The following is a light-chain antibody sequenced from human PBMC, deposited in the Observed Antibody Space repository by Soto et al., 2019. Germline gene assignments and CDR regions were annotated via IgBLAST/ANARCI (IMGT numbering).Light chain of an antibody. CDR3: SSYTSSPTHVV. CDR2: EVR. CDR1: SSDVGGYNF. V-gene: IGLV2-14*01. Sequence: QSVLTQPASVSGSPGQSITISCTGTSSDVGGYNFVSWCQQHPGKAPKLIIYEVRNRPSGVSNRFSGSRSGNTAFLTISGLQAEDEADYYFSSYTSSPTHVVFGGGTKLTVL. J-gene: IGLJ2*01.